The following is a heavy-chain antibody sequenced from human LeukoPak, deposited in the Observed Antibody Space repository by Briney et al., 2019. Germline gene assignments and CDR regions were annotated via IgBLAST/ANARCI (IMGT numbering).Heavy chain of an antibody. J-gene: IGHJ5*02. V-gene: IGHV3-7*01. Sequence: GGSLRRSCAASGFTFSSYWMSWVRQAPGKGLEWVANIKQDGSEKYYVDSVKGRFTISRDNAKNTLNLQMNSLRAEDTAVYYCARDPGQYYDTSDNWFDPWGQGTLVTVSS. CDR3: ARDPGQYYDTSDNWFDP. D-gene: IGHD3-22*01. CDR2: IKQDGSEK. CDR1: GFTFSSYW.